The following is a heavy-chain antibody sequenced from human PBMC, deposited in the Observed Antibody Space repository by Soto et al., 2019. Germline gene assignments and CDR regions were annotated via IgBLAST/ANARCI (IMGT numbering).Heavy chain of an antibody. J-gene: IGHJ4*02. V-gene: IGHV1-18*01. CDR2: IGTYSGRS. Sequence: QLQLVQSGAEVKRPGASVKVSCKASGYTFTDYSISWVRQAPGQGLEWIGWIGTYSGRSDSAQKVRGRLTMTTDTSTTTAYMDLRSLRFADTAVYYCARRHGDPSSAAGFDYWGQGTLVTVSS. CDR1: GYTFTDYS. D-gene: IGHD2-15*01. CDR3: ARRHGDPSSAAGFDY.